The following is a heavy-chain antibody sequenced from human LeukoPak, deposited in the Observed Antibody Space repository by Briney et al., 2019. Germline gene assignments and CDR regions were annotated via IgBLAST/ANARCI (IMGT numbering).Heavy chain of an antibody. D-gene: IGHD3-22*01. CDR3: AKDVPYYDSSGYFDY. V-gene: IGHV3-53*05. J-gene: IGHJ4*02. Sequence: PGGSLRLSCAASGFTVSSNYMSWVRQAPGKGLEWVSVIYSGGSTYYADSVKGRFTISRDNSKNTLFLQMNSLRAEDTAVYYCAKDVPYYDSSGYFDYWGQGTLVTVSS. CDR2: IYSGGST. CDR1: GFTVSSNY.